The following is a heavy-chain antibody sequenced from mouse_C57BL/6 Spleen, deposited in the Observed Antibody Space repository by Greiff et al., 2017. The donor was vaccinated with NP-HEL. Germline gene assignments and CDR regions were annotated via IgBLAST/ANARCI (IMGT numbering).Heavy chain of an antibody. D-gene: IGHD2-1*01. V-gene: IGHV2-5*01. Sequence: VQGVESGPGLVQPSQCLSITCTVSGFSLTSYGVHWVRQSPGKGLEWLGVIWRGGSTDYNAAFMSRLSITKDNSKSQVFFKMNSLQADDTAIYYCAKNGNYYAMDYWGQGTSVTVSS. CDR3: AKNGNYYAMDY. CDR2: IWRGGST. J-gene: IGHJ4*01. CDR1: GFSLTSYG.